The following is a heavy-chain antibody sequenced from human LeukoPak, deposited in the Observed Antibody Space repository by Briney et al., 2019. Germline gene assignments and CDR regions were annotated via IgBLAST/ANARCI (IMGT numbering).Heavy chain of an antibody. CDR2: ISYDGSNK. J-gene: IGHJ4*02. Sequence: GGSLRPSCAASGFTFSSYAMHWVRQAPGKGLEWVAVISYDGSNKYYADSVKGRFTISRDNSKNTLYLQMNSLRAEDTAVYYCAREAYDSSGYYSFWGQGTLVTVSS. V-gene: IGHV3-30*04. D-gene: IGHD3-22*01. CDR3: AREAYDSSGYYSF. CDR1: GFTFSSYA.